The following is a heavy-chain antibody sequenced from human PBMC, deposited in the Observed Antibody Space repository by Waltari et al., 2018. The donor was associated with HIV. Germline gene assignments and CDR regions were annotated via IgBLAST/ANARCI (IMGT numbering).Heavy chain of an antibody. J-gene: IGHJ4*02. Sequence: QLVQSGAEVKKPGASVKVSCKASGYTFTRYKIYWVRQAPGQGLEWMGVIDPSACSTNSAPNFQGRVTITSDTSTSTVYMEMSSLRYEDTAIYYCARAFCGGDCPPGNYWGQGTLVTVSS. V-gene: IGHV1-46*01. CDR3: ARAFCGGDCPPGNY. CDR2: IDPSACST. CDR1: GYTFTRYK. D-gene: IGHD2-21*02.